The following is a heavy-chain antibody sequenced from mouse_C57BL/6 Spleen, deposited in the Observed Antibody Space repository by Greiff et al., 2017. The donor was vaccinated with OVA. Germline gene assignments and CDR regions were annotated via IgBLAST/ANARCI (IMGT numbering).Heavy chain of an antibody. D-gene: IGHD2-1*01. J-gene: IGHJ4*01. V-gene: IGHV5-9-1*02. Sequence: EVKLMESGEGLVKPGGSLKLSCAASGFTFSSYAMSWVRQTPEQRLEWVAYISSGGDYIYYADTVKGRFTISRDNARNTLYLQMSSLKSEDTAMYYCTRGNYDAMDYWGQGTSVTVSS. CDR2: ISSGGDYI. CDR3: TRGNYDAMDY. CDR1: GFTFSSYA.